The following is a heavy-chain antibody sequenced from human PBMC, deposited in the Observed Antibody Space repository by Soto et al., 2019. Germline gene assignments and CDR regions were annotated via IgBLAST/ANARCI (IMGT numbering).Heavy chain of an antibody. Sequence: PXGTLSLTCTVSGGSISSEGYYWSWFRQLPGKGLEWIGDIYYSGTTYHNPSLRSRLTISGDASKNQFSLKLSSVTAADTALYYCARGRGYSYGPYYFDYWGQGTLVTVSS. CDR1: GGSISSEGYY. J-gene: IGHJ4*02. D-gene: IGHD5-18*01. CDR3: ARGRGYSYGPYYFDY. V-gene: IGHV4-31*03. CDR2: IYYSGTT.